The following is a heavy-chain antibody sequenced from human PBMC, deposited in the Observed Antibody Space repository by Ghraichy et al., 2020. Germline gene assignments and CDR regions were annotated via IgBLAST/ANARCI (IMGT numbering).Heavy chain of an antibody. J-gene: IGHJ4*02. V-gene: IGHV3-23*01. Sequence: GGSLRLSCAASGFPFTNYAMSWVRRAPGKGLEWVSGIYESGETTYYADSVKGRFTISRDNSKNTVSLQMNSLRVDGTAVYYCWKDFWTADRCDTFFDDWGQGTLVTVSS. CDR1: GFPFTNYA. CDR3: WKDFWTADRCDTFFDD. D-gene: IGHD3/OR15-3a*01. CDR2: IYESGETT.